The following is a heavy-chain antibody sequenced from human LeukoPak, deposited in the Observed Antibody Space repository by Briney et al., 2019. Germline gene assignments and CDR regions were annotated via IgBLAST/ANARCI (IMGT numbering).Heavy chain of an antibody. CDR1: GFTFSSYA. CDR3: AKVQVYIVVVPAAIDY. J-gene: IGHJ4*02. D-gene: IGHD2-2*02. Sequence: PGGSLRLSCAASGFTFSSYAMSWVRQAPGKGLEWVSAISGSGGSTYYADSVKGRFTISRDNSKNTLYLQMNSLRAEDTAVYYCAKVQVYIVVVPAAIDYWGQGTLVTVSS. CDR2: ISGSGGST. V-gene: IGHV3-23*01.